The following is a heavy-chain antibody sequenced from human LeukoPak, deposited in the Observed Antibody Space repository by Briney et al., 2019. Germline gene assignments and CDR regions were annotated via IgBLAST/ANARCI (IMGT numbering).Heavy chain of an antibody. CDR3: AKSVALRLFDY. V-gene: IGHV3-48*01. CDR1: GFTFRRYS. CDR2: ISSSGNTI. J-gene: IGHJ4*02. D-gene: IGHD3-16*01. Sequence: PGGSLRLSCEGSGFTFRRYSMHWVRQAPGKGLEWISYISSSGNTIYYADSVKGRYTISRDNGENSIYLQMNSLRAEDTAVYYCAKSVALRLFDYWGQGTLVTVSS.